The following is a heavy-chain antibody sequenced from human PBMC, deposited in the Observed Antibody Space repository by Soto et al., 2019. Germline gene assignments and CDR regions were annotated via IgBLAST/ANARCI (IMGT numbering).Heavy chain of an antibody. J-gene: IGHJ6*02. Sequence: PGGSLRLSCAASGFTFSSYGMHWVRQAPGKGLEWVAVIWYDGSNKYYADSVKGRFTISRDNSKNTLYLQMNSLRAEDTAVYYCARDLLYYYDSSGKYSGDSLGYGMDVCGQGTTVTVSS. D-gene: IGHD3-22*01. V-gene: IGHV3-33*01. CDR3: ARDLLYYYDSSGKYSGDSLGYGMDV. CDR1: GFTFSSYG. CDR2: IWYDGSNK.